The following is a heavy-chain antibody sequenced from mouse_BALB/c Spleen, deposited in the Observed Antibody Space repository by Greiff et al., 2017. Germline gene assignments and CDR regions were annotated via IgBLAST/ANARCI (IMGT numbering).Heavy chain of an antibody. CDR1: GYSITSGYY. V-gene: IGHV3-6*02. J-gene: IGHJ3*01. CDR3: ARKDGYGFAY. D-gene: IGHD2-2*01. CDR2: ISYDGSN. Sequence: VQLQQSGPGLVKPSQSLSLTCSVTGYSITSGYYWNWIRQFPGNKLEWMGYISYDGSNNYNPSLKNRISITRDTSKNQFFLKLNSVTTEDTATYYCARKDGYGFAYWGQGTLVTVSA.